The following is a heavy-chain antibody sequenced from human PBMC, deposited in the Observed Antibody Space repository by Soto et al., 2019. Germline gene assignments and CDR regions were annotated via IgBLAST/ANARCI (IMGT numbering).Heavy chain of an antibody. CDR3: ARLRIVVAAGEDYYHYYGMDV. CDR1: GYSFTSYW. CDR2: IDPSDSYT. J-gene: IGHJ6*02. D-gene: IGHD2-2*01. V-gene: IGHV5-10-1*01. Sequence: PGESLKISCKGSGYSFTSYWISWVRQMPGKGLEWMWRIDPSDSYTNYSPSFQGHVTISADKSISTAYLQWSSLKASDTAMYYCARLRIVVAAGEDYYHYYGMDVWGQGTTVTGSS.